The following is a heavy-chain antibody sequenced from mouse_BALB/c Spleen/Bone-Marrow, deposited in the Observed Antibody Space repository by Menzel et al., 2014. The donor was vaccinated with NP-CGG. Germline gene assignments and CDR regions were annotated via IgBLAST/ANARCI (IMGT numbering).Heavy chain of an antibody. CDR2: ISNGGGST. CDR3: ARHDGYRTWFAY. Sequence: EVKLVESGGGLVQPGGSLKLSCATSGFTFSDYYMYWVRQTPEKRLEWVAYISNGGGSTYYPDTVKGRFTFSRDNAKNTLYLQMSRLKSEDTAMYYCARHDGYRTWFAYWGQGTLVTVSA. J-gene: IGHJ3*01. V-gene: IGHV5-12*02. D-gene: IGHD2-3*01. CDR1: GFTFSDYY.